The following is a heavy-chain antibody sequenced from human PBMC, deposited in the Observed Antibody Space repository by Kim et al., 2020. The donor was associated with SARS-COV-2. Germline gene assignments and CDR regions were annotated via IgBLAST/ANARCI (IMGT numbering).Heavy chain of an antibody. J-gene: IGHJ4*02. CDR3: AKVRSSSWDNYFDY. Sequence: EDSGERRVIIARAKSKNTLYLQMNSLRAEDTAVYYCAKVRSSSWDNYFDYWGQGTLVTVSS. D-gene: IGHD6-13*01. V-gene: IGHV3-23*01.